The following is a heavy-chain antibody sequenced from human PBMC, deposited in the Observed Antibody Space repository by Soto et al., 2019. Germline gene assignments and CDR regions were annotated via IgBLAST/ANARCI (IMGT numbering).Heavy chain of an antibody. V-gene: IGHV4-30-2*01. CDR1: GSSISSGGYS. CDR2: SYHSGST. CDR3: GYIYHRGRTYYNQSLKSRVTISVDRSKNQFSLKLSSVTAADTAVYYCAREYCSGGSCWSGYFDY. J-gene: IGHJ4*02. Sequence: SETLSLTCAVSGSSISSGGYSWSWIRQPPGKGLERLGCSYHSGSTYYNPSLRSRVTISVDQSKNQFSLKLSAVSAADPGLEWTGYIYHRGRTYYNQSLKSRVTISVDRSKNQFSLKLSSVTAADTAVYYCAREYCSGGSCWSGYFDYWGQGTLVTVSS. D-gene: IGHD1-26*01.